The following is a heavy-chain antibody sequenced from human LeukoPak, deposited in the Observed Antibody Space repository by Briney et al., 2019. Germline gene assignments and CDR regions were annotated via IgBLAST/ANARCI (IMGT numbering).Heavy chain of an antibody. CDR2: MNPNSGNT. D-gene: IGHD3-22*01. V-gene: IGHV1-8*01. CDR3: ARAYYDSSGYSNFDY. CDR1: GYTFTSFD. J-gene: IGHJ4*02. Sequence: EASVKVSCKASGYTFTSFDINWVRQATGQGLEWMGWMNPNSGNTGYAQKFQGRVTMTRNTSISTAYMELSSLRSEDTAVYYCARAYYDSSGYSNFDYWGQGTLVTVSS.